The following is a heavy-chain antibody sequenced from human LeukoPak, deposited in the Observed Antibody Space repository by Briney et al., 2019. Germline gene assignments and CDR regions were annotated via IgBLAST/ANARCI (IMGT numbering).Heavy chain of an antibody. CDR1: GFTFSSYA. J-gene: IGHJ4*02. CDR2: ISYDGSNK. D-gene: IGHD1-26*01. CDR3: ASYSGSYFLYYFDY. V-gene: IGHV3-30-3*01. Sequence: GGSLRLSCAASGFTFSSYAMHWVRQAPGKGLEWVAVISYDGSNKYYADCVKGRFTISRDNSKNTLYLQMNSLRAEDTAVYYCASYSGSYFLYYFDYWGQGTLVTVSS.